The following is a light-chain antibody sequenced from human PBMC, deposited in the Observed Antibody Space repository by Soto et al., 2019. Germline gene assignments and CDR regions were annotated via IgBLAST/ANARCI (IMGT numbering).Light chain of an antibody. CDR3: AAWDDSHNVLYV. J-gene: IGLJ1*01. Sequence: ELTQPPSVSVAPGQTAMITCGGNNIGNKNVHWYQQLPGAAPKLLIYRDNQRPSGVPDRFAASKSGTSASLAISGLQSEDEGDYYCAAWDDSHNVLYVFGTGTKVTVL. CDR1: NIGNKN. V-gene: IGLV1-44*01. CDR2: RDN.